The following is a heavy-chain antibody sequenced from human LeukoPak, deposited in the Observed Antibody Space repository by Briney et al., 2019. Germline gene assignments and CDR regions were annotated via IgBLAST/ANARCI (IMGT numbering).Heavy chain of an antibody. CDR2: IRSKANNCAT. J-gene: IGHJ4*02. D-gene: IGHD1-1*01. V-gene: IGHV3-73*01. Sequence: GGSLKLSCAASGFTFSGSAMHWVRQPSEKGLEWVGHIRSKANNCATAYAASVKGRFTISRDDSKNTAYLQMSGLKTEDTAVYYCARHGNGLDYWGQGTLVTVSS. CDR1: GFTFSGSA. CDR3: ARHGNGLDY.